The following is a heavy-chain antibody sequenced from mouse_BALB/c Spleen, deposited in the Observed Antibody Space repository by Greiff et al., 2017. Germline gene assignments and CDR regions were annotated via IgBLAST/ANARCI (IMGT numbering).Heavy chain of an antibody. D-gene: IGHD1-1*01. Sequence: QVQLKESGAELVRPGTSVKISCKASGYTFTNYWLGWVKQRPGHGLEWIGDIYPGGGYTNYNEKFKGKATLTADTSSSTAYMQLSSLTSEDSAVYFCAREVDWYFDVWGAGTTVTVSS. CDR1: GYTFTNYW. CDR3: AREVDWYFDV. CDR2: IYPGGGYT. J-gene: IGHJ1*01. V-gene: IGHV1-63*02.